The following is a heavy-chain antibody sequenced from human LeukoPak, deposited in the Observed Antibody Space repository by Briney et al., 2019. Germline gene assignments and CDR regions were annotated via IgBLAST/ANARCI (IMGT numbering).Heavy chain of an antibody. Sequence: GGSLRLSCAASGFTFSSYGMHWVRQAPGKGLEWVAFIRYDGSNKYYADSVKGRFTISRDNSKNTLYLQMNSLRAEDTAVYYCAKAATVDYYYYMDVWGKGTTVTISS. CDR1: GFTFSSYG. CDR2: IRYDGSNK. V-gene: IGHV3-30*02. J-gene: IGHJ6*03. CDR3: AKAATVDYYYYMDV.